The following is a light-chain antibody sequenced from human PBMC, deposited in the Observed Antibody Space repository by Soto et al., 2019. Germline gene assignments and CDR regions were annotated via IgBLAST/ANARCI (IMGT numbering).Light chain of an antibody. CDR3: QQYNNWLIT. CDR2: GAS. V-gene: IGKV3-15*01. Sequence: DIVMTQSPATLSVSPGERATLSCRASQSVNINLAWYQQKPGQAPRLLIFGASSRANGIPARFSGSGSGTEFTLTISSLQSEDFAVYYCQQYNNWLITFGQGTRLEIK. CDR1: QSVNIN. J-gene: IGKJ5*01.